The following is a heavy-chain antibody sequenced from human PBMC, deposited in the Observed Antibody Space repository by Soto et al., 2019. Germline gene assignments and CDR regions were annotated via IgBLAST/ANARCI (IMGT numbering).Heavy chain of an antibody. J-gene: IGHJ6*03. CDR3: ARVSRYCTNGVCYTDYYYYYMDV. V-gene: IGHV3-7*01. D-gene: IGHD2-8*01. Sequence: ESGGGLVQPGGSLRLSCAASGFTFSSYWMSWVRQAPGKGLEWVANIKQDGSEKYYVDSVKGRFTISRDNAKNSLYLQMNSLRAEDTAVYYCARVSRYCTNGVCYTDYYYYYMDVWGKGTTVTVSS. CDR1: GFTFSSYW. CDR2: IKQDGSEK.